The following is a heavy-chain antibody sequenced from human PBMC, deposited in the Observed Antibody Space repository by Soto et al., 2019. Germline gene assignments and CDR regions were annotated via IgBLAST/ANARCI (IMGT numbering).Heavy chain of an antibody. CDR1: GFTFSSYA. CDR3: ARQYDILTGYYTSDAFDI. CDR2: ISYDGSNK. J-gene: IGHJ3*02. V-gene: IGHV3-30-3*01. D-gene: IGHD3-9*01. Sequence: GSLRLSCAASGFTFSSYAMHLVRQAPGKGLEWVAVISYDGSNKYYADSVKGRFTISRDNSKNTLYLQMNSLRAEDTAVYYCARQYDILTGYYTSDAFDIWGQGTMVTVSS.